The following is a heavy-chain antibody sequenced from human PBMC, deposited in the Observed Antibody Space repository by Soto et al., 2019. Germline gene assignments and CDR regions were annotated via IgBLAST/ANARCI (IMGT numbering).Heavy chain of an antibody. CDR2: IAHNGNNY. CDR1: GFTFSSYS. Sequence: QVQVVESGGGVVQPGTSLRLSCTVSGFTFSSYSMHWVRQTPGKGLEWVAVIAHNGNNYVHANSVKDRFTISRDNSKSTLFLQMNSLRSEDTAVYYCARDPGCGHTFGCDGFTMWGQGTKVIVSS. D-gene: IGHD5-18*01. CDR3: ARDPGCGHTFGCDGFTM. V-gene: IGHV3-30-3*01. J-gene: IGHJ3*02.